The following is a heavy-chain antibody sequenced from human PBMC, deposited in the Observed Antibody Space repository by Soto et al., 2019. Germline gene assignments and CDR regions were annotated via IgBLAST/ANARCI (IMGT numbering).Heavy chain of an antibody. Sequence: SLRLSCAASGFTFSSYAMSWVRQAPGKGLEWVSAISGSGGSTYYADSVKGRFTISRDNSKNTLYLQMNSLRAEDTAVYYCAKAPGGYCSGGSCYSGPTHFDYWGQGTLVTVSS. J-gene: IGHJ4*02. CDR2: ISGSGGST. CDR3: AKAPGGYCSGGSCYSGPTHFDY. V-gene: IGHV3-23*01. D-gene: IGHD2-15*01. CDR1: GFTFSSYA.